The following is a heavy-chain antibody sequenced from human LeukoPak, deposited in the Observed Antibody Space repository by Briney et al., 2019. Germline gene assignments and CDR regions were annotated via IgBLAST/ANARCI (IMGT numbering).Heavy chain of an antibody. D-gene: IGHD3-9*01. CDR1: GFTFSSYA. V-gene: IGHV3-30*04. Sequence: GGSLRLSCAASGFTFSSYAMHWVRQAPGKGLEWVAVISYDGSNKYYADSVKGRFTISRDNSKNTLYLQMNSLGAEDTAVYYCAREYDILTGSGLDYWGQGTLVTVSS. CDR2: ISYDGSNK. J-gene: IGHJ4*02. CDR3: AREYDILTGSGLDY.